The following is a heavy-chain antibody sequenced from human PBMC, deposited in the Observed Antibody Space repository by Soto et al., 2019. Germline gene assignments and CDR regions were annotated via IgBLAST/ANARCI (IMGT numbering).Heavy chain of an antibody. D-gene: IGHD3-10*01. CDR1: GYSFITYG. V-gene: IGHV1-18*01. Sequence: QVQLVQSGAEVKRPGASVRVSCKGSGYSFITYGITWVRQAPGQGLEWMGWIAPYNGYTNYAQKFQGRFTMTTDTSTSTGYMEMRSLRSDDTAVYYCSAGITLVRGVFSYGMDVWGQGTTVTVSS. J-gene: IGHJ6*02. CDR3: SAGITLVRGVFSYGMDV. CDR2: IAPYNGYT.